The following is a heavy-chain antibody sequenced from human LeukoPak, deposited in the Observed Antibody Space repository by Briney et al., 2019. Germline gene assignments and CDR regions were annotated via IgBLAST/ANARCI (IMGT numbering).Heavy chain of an antibody. CDR2: IYYSGST. D-gene: IGHD6-19*01. V-gene: IGHV4-39*07. J-gene: IGHJ6*03. Sequence: PSETLSLTCTVSGGSISSSSYYWGWIRQPPGKGLEWIGSIYYSGSTYYNPSLKSRVTISVDTSKNQFSLKLSSVTAADTAVYYCAREGSSGWNSYYYYYYMDVWGKGTTVTVSS. CDR3: AREGSSGWNSYYYYYYMDV. CDR1: GGSISSSSYY.